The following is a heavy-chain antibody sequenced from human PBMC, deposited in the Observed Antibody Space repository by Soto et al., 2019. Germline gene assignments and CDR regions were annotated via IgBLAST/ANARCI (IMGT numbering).Heavy chain of an antibody. Sequence: QVQLQESGPGLVKPSQTLSLTCTVSGGSISSGGYYWSWIRQHPGKGLEWIGYIYYSGSTYYNPSLKSRVTISVDTSKNQFSLKLSSVTAADTAVYYCARAAYGAEAFSSWFSPSNNWFDPWGQGTLVTVSS. J-gene: IGHJ5*02. CDR3: ARAAYGAEAFSSWFSPSNNWFDP. CDR1: GGSISSGGYY. V-gene: IGHV4-31*03. CDR2: IYYSGST. D-gene: IGHD6-13*01.